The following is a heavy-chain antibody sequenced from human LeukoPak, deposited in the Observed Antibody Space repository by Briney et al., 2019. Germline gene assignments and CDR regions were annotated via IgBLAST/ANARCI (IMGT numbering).Heavy chain of an antibody. J-gene: IGHJ4*02. CDR3: ARYYYDSSGYYGVDY. CDR1: GESVSGNY. D-gene: IGHD3-22*01. Sequence: PSESLSLTCAVHGESVSGNYWTWIRQPPGKGLEWIGDIKYVGNTNYNPSLKSRVTISVDTSKNQFSLKLSSVTAADTAVYYCARYYYDSSGYYGVDYWGQGTLVTVSS. V-gene: IGHV4-34*01. CDR2: IKYVGNT.